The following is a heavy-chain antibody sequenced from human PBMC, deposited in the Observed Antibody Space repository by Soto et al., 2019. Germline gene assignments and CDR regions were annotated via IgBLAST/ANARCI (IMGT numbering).Heavy chain of an antibody. CDR1: GGTFSSYA. CDR2: IIPIFGTA. J-gene: IGHJ6*02. V-gene: IGHV1-69*01. CDR3: ARGDYDILTGLMNYYYYGMDV. D-gene: IGHD3-9*01. Sequence: QVQLVQSGAEVKKPGSSVKVSCKASGGTFSSYAISWVRQAPGQGLEWMGGIIPIFGTANYAQKFQGRVKITADESTSTAYMELSSLRSEDTAVYYCARGDYDILTGLMNYYYYGMDVWGQGTTVTVSS.